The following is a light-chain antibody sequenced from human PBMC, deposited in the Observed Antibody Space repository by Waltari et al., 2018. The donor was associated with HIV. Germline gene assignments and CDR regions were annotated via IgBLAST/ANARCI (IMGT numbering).Light chain of an antibody. J-gene: IGLJ1*01. CDR1: SRDIGTYTY. V-gene: IGLV2-8*01. CDR2: EVN. CDR3: SSYAGNNNYV. Sequence: QPALTQPPSASWAAGQSVTISCTGTSRDIGTYTYVSWYQQHPGSPPNLLIYEVNKRPSGVPDRFSGSKSANTASLTFSGLQVADEADYYCSSYAGNNNYVFGTGTRVTVL.